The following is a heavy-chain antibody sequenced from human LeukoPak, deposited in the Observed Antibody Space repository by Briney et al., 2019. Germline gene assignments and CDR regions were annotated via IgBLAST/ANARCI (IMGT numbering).Heavy chain of an antibody. J-gene: IGHJ4*02. Sequence: PSETLSLTCAVYGGSFSGYYWNWIRQPPGKGLEWIGEINHSGSTNYNPSLKGRVTISVDTSKNQFSLKLSSVTAADTAVYYCARGPPTSYDSSGFYLNYWGQGTLVTVSS. CDR3: ARGPPTSYDSSGFYLNY. CDR2: INHSGST. V-gene: IGHV4-34*01. CDR1: GGSFSGYY. D-gene: IGHD3-22*01.